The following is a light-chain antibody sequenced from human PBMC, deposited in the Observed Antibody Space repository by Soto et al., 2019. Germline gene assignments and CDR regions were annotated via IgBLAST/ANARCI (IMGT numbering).Light chain of an antibody. V-gene: IGKV3-11*01. J-gene: IGKJ1*01. CDR2: DTS. Sequence: EIVLTQSPATLSLSPGERATLSCRASQSVSSYLAWYQQKPGQAPRLLMYDTSNRAPGMPARFSGSGSGTDFTLTISSLEPEDFAVYFCQQRSKFLWTFGQGTKVDI. CDR1: QSVSSY. CDR3: QQRSKFLWT.